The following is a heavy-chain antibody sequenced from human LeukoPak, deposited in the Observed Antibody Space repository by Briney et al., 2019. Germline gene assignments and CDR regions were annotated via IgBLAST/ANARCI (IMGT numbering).Heavy chain of an antibody. V-gene: IGHV3-74*01. Sequence: GGSLRLSCAASGFTFSSYEMSWVRQAPGKGLVWVSRINSDGSITTYADSVRGRFTISRDNAKSTLYLQMNSLRAEDTAVYYCASSTQISKYADYWGQGALVTVSS. CDR1: GFTFSSYE. D-gene: IGHD2-2*01. CDR2: INSDGSIT. CDR3: ASSTQISKYADY. J-gene: IGHJ4*02.